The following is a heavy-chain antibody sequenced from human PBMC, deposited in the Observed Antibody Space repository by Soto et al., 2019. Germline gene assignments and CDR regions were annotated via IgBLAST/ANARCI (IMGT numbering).Heavy chain of an antibody. CDR1: GFTFSSYA. J-gene: IGHJ4*02. CDR2: ISGSGGST. Sequence: PGGSLRLSCAASGFTFSSYAMSWVRQAPGKGLEWVSSISGSGGSTYYADSAKGRFTISRANSTNTLFLHMSSLGPETTAVYYCANDRGPEDSYGFDSWGQGTLVTVSS. V-gene: IGHV3-23*01. CDR3: ANDRGPEDSYGFDS. D-gene: IGHD5-18*01.